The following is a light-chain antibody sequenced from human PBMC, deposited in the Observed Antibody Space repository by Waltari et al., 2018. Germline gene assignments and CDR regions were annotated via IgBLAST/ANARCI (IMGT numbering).Light chain of an antibody. CDR1: SGHSTNI. V-gene: IGLV4-69*01. J-gene: IGLJ3*02. Sequence: QLVLTQSPSASASLGASVNLTCTLNSGHSTNIIAWHQQQPEKGPRYLMKVNSDGSHSKGDEIPDRFSGSSSSSGAERYLTISSVQSEDEADYYCQTGGHGTWVFGGGTKLTVL. CDR3: QTGGHGTWV. CDR2: VNSDGSH.